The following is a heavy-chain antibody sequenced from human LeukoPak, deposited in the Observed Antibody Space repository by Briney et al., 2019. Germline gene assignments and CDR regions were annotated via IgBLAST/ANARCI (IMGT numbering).Heavy chain of an antibody. CDR1: GGTFSSYA. J-gene: IGHJ4*02. CDR3: ARGATYYDFWSGYYLYYFDY. Sequence: GASVKVSCKASGGTFSSYAISWVRQAPGQGLEWMGWISAYNGNTNYAQKLQGRVTMTTDTSTSTAYMELRSLRSDDTAVYYCARGATYYDFWSGYYLYYFDYWGQGTLVTVSS. CDR2: ISAYNGNT. V-gene: IGHV1-18*01. D-gene: IGHD3-3*01.